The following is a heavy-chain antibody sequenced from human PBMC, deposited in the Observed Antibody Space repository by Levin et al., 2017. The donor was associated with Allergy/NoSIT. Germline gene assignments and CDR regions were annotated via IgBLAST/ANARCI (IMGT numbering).Heavy chain of an antibody. J-gene: IGHJ5*02. V-gene: IGHV4-39*01. CDR2: IYHSGTT. Sequence: SQTLSLTCPVSGGSIRNSGHYWGWIRQPPGKGLEWIGSIYHSGTTYYNASLKSRVTISVDTSKNQFSLKLRSVTAADTAMYYCARSGGTDLDWFDPWGQGTLITVSS. CDR3: ARSGGTDLDWFDP. D-gene: IGHD2-15*01. CDR1: GGSIRNSGHY.